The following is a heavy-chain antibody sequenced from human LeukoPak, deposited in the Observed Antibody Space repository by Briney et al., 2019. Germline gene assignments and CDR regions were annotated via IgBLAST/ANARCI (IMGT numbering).Heavy chain of an antibody. CDR2: INPHSGDT. CDR3: ARWGGHCTSGLCYYFDC. Sequence: ASVKVSCKASGYSFSGHYMHWVRQAPGQGLEWMGWINPHSGDTDYAQKFQGRVTMTRDTSISTAYMELSRLRSDDTAVYYCARWGGHCTSGLCYYFDCWGQGTLVTVSS. J-gene: IGHJ4*02. V-gene: IGHV1-2*02. D-gene: IGHD2-8*01. CDR1: GYSFSGHY.